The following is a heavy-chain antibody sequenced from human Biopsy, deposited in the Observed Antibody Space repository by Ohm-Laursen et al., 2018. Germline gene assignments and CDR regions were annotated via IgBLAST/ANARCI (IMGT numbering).Heavy chain of an antibody. V-gene: IGHV3-11*01. Sequence: SLRLSCAAPGFSFSDYHMRWIRQAPGRGLEWVSYISGGGTIYYRDSMKGRVTISRDNAKNSLYLQMHSLRAEDTAVYYCARDTRWSPYSMDVWGQGTTVTVSS. CDR3: ARDTRWSPYSMDV. D-gene: IGHD4-23*01. CDR1: GFSFSDYH. CDR2: ISGGGTI. J-gene: IGHJ6*02.